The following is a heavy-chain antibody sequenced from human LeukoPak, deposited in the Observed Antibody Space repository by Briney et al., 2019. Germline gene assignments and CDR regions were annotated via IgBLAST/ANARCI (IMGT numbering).Heavy chain of an antibody. Sequence: GGSLRLSCATSGFTFSSYEMNWVRQAPGKGLEWVSYISSSGSTIYYADSVKGRFTISRDNAKNSLYLQMNSLRAEDTAVYYCARDYGDYLDYWGQGTLVTVSS. D-gene: IGHD4-17*01. CDR2: ISSSGSTI. CDR3: ARDYGDYLDY. V-gene: IGHV3-48*03. CDR1: GFTFSSYE. J-gene: IGHJ4*02.